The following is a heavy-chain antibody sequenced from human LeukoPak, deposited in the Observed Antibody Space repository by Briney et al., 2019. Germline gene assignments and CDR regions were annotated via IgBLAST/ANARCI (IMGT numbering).Heavy chain of an antibody. J-gene: IGHJ5*02. CDR1: GYTFTSYD. CDR3: ARVGLDIVVVSAASDNWFDP. D-gene: IGHD2-2*03. V-gene: IGHV1-8*01. CDR2: MNPNSGNT. Sequence: ASVKVSFKASGYTFTSYDINWVRQATGQGLEWMGWMNPNSGNTGYAQKFQGRVTMTRNTSISTAYMELSSLRSEDTAVYYCARVGLDIVVVSAASDNWFDPWGQGTLVTVSS.